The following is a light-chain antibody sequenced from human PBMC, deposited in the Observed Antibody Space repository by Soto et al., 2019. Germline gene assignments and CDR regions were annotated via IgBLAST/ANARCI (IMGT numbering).Light chain of an antibody. J-gene: IGLJ1*01. CDR3: CSYAGSSIFYV. CDR2: EVS. Sequence: QSVLTQPASVSGSPGQSITISCTGTSSDVGGYNYVSWYQQQSGKAPKLMIHEVSNRPSGVSNRFSGSKSGNTASLTISGLQAEDEADYYCCSYAGSSIFYVFGTGTKVTVL. V-gene: IGLV2-14*01. CDR1: SSDVGGYNY.